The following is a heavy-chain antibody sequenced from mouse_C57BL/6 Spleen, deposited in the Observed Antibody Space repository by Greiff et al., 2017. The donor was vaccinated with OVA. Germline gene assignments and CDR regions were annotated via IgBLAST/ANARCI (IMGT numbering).Heavy chain of an antibody. CDR1: GYTFTSYW. CDR2: IDPSDSET. CDR3: ARSFSYYGSSSAWFAY. D-gene: IGHD1-1*01. J-gene: IGHJ3*01. Sequence: VQLQQPGAELVRPGSSVKLSCKASGYTFTSYWMPWVKQRPIQGLEWIGNIDPSDSETHYNQKFKDKATLTVDKSSSTAYMQLSSLTSEDSAVYYCARSFSYYGSSSAWFAYWGQGTLVTVSA. V-gene: IGHV1-52*01.